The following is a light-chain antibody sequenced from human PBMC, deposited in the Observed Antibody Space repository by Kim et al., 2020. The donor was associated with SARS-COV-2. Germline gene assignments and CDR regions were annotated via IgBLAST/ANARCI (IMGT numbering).Light chain of an antibody. CDR2: DVA. V-gene: IGKV1-33*01. Sequence: DIQMTQSPSSLSASVGDRVTITCQASQDIKYYLNWYQQKPGKAPKLLIYDVANLEIGVPLRFSGSGSGTDFTFTISSLQPEDIATYYCQQSDTLPGSFGPGTKVDIK. J-gene: IGKJ3*01. CDR1: QDIKYY. CDR3: QQSDTLPGS.